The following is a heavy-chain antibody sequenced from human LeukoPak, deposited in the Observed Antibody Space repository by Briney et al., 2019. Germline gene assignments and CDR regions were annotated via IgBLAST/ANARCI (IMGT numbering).Heavy chain of an antibody. CDR1: GGSVINTNW. V-gene: IGHV4-4*02. CDR3: AREGGFYRPLDY. CDR2: VHLDGRT. D-gene: IGHD3-3*01. J-gene: IGHJ4*02. Sequence: KSSETLSLTCGVSGGSVINTNWWTWVRQHPGKGLEWIGEVHLDGRTNYNPSLESRLTMSVDVSENQVSLKLTSVTAADTAVYYCAREGGFYRPLDYSGQGTLATVSS.